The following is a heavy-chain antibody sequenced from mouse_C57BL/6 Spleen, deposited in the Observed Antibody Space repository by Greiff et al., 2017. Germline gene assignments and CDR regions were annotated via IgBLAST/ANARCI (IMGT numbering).Heavy chain of an antibody. CDR3: ARHEGWGVGSYFDY. J-gene: IGHJ2*01. CDR1: GYTFTEYT. Sequence: VQLQESGAELVKPGASVKLSCKASGYTFTEYTIHWVKQRSGQGLEWIGWFYPGGGSIKYKETFKDNATLTADKSSRTVYMELSRLTSEDAAVYFCARHEGWGVGSYFDYWGQGTTLTVSS. CDR2: FYPGGGSI. D-gene: IGHD3-3*01. V-gene: IGHV1-62-2*01.